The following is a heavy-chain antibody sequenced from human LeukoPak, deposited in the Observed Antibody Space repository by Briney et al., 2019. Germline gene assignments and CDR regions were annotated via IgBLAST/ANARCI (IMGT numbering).Heavy chain of an antibody. D-gene: IGHD3-10*01. CDR2: VNHAGST. CDR1: VGSFSGYS. CDR3: ARRDFYGSGRSFDS. J-gene: IGHJ4*02. V-gene: IGHV4-34*01. Sequence: PSETLSLTCAVYVGSFSGYSWNWIRQPPGKGLEWIGEVNHAGSTNYNPSLKSRVTISIDTSGNQFSLKLSSVTAADTAVYYCARRDFYGSGRSFDSWGQGTLVTVSS.